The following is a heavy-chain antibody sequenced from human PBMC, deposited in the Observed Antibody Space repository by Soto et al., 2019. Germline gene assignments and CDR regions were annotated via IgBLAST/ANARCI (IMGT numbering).Heavy chain of an antibody. D-gene: IGHD4-17*01. Sequence: ASETLSLTCAVYGGSVGGYYWSWIRQPPGKGLEWIGYIYHSGSTYYNPSLKSRVTISVDRSKNQFSLKLSSVTAADTAVYYCASGLVTTLHYWGQGTLVTVSS. J-gene: IGHJ4*02. CDR1: GGSVGGYY. CDR3: ASGLVTTLHY. CDR2: IYHSGST. V-gene: IGHV4-30-2*01.